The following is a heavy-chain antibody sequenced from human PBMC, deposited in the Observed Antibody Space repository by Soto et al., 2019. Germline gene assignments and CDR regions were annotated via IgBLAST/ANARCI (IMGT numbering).Heavy chain of an antibody. D-gene: IGHD4-17*01. V-gene: IGHV2-5*02. CDR3: AQRDGATVTFQH. CDR2: IYWDDDK. CDR1: GFSLSTSGVG. J-gene: IGHJ1*01. Sequence: QITLKESGPPLVKPTQTLTLTCTFSGFSLSTSGVGVGWIRQPPGKALEWLALIYWDDDKRYSPSLKSRLTIRTDTAKNQVVLTMTNMDPVDTATYYCAQRDGATVTFQHWGQGTLVTVSS.